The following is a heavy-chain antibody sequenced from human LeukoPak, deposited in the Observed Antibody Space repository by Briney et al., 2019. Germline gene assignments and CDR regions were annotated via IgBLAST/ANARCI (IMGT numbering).Heavy chain of an antibody. CDR3: ARIGTSGYNGYSFDY. D-gene: IGHD3-22*01. CDR2: IYYSGNT. V-gene: IGHV4-59*12. Sequence: SETLSLTCTVSGGSISSYYWSWIRQPPGKGLEFIGYIYYSGNTNYNPSLKSRVTISVDTSKNQFSLKLSSVTAADTAVYYCARIGTSGYNGYSFDYWGQGTLVTVSS. J-gene: IGHJ4*02. CDR1: GGSISSYY.